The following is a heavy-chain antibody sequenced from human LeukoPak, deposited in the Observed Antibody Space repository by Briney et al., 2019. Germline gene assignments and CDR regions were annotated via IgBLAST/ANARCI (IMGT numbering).Heavy chain of an antibody. J-gene: IGHJ6*03. CDR3: ARAGLVGATTSRYYHNYMDV. CDR1: GYTFTIYY. V-gene: IGHV1-46*01. CDR2: INPSGGRT. D-gene: IGHD1-26*01. Sequence: ASVKVSCKASGYTFTIYYMHWVRQAPGQGLERMGLINPSGGRTSYAQKYQSRVTMTRDMSTSTVYMEMSSLRSEDAAVYYCARAGLVGATTSRYYHNYMDVWGKGTTVTVSS.